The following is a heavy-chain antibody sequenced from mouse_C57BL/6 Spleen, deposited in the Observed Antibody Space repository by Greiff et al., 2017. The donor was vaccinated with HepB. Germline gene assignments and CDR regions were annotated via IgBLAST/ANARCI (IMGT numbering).Heavy chain of an antibody. CDR3: SSPMLTPYYYAMDY. CDR1: GFTFSDYG. Sequence: EVQVEESGGGLVKPGGSLKLSCAASGFTFSDYGMHWVRQAPEKGLEWVAYISSGSSTIYYADTVKGRFTITRDNAKNTLFLHMISLTSEDTAMYYCSSPMLTPYYYAMDYWGQGTSVTVSP. V-gene: IGHV5-17*01. CDR2: ISSGSSTI. J-gene: IGHJ4*01. D-gene: IGHD2-2*01.